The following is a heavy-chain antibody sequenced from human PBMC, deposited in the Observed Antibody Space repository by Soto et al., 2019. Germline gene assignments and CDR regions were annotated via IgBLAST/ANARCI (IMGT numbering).Heavy chain of an antibody. V-gene: IGHV1-18*01. CDR2: ISGYNGDT. D-gene: IGHD2-8*01. CDR3: AKNGQPPYYYYGLDV. J-gene: IGHJ6*02. CDR1: GYTFTRYG. Sequence: QGHLVQSGAEVKKPGTSVKVSCKASGYTFTRYGISWVRQAPGQGLEWMGWISGYNGDTNYAQNLQGRVTMTIDTSTSPAYRELRSLTSDDTAVYYCAKNGQPPYYYYGLDVWGQGTTVTVSS.